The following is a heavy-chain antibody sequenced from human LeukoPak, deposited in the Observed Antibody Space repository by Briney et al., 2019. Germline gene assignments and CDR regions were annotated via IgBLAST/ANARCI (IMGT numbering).Heavy chain of an antibody. CDR3: GRGNLRLGELSPIYY. CDR2: IYYSGST. J-gene: IGHJ4*02. Sequence: PSETLSLTRTVSLGSISSSSYYGGWTRQPPGEGLECLGSIYYSGSTYYNPSLKGRVTISVDTSKNQFTLKLNSVTAGDTAVYFCGRGNLRLGELSPIYYWGQGTLVTVSS. D-gene: IGHD3-16*02. V-gene: IGHV4-39*01. CDR1: LGSISSSSYY.